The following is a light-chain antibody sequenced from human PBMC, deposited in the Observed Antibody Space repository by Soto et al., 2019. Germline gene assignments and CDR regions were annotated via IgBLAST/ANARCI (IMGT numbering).Light chain of an antibody. CDR2: GAS. Sequence: EIVLTQSPGTLSLSPGERATLSCRASQSVSSSYLAWYQQKAGQAPRLLISGASSRATGIPDRFSGSGSGTAFTLTISRLEPEDFAVYYCQQYGRSPLTFGGGTKVEIK. V-gene: IGKV3-20*01. J-gene: IGKJ4*01. CDR3: QQYGRSPLT. CDR1: QSVSSSY.